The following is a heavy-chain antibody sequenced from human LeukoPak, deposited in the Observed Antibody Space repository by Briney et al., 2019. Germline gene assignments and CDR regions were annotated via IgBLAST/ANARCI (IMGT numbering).Heavy chain of an antibody. CDR3: ARDQNFQH. V-gene: IGHV3-7*01. Sequence: PGGSLRLSCAASGFSFSTYWMSWVRQAPGKGLEWVANIKEDGSVKYYVDSVKGRFTVSRDNAKNSVYLQMNSLRAEDTALYHCARDQNFQHWGQGTLVTLSS. CDR1: GFSFSTYW. CDR2: IKEDGSVK. J-gene: IGHJ1*01.